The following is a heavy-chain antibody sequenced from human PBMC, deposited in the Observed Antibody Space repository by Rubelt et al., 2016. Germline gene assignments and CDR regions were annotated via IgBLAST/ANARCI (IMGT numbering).Heavy chain of an antibody. J-gene: IGHJ5*02. CDR2: INPSGGST. CDR3: ARSPRYDFEDNWFDP. D-gene: IGHD3-3*01. Sequence: QVQLVQSGAEVKKPGASVKVSCKASGYTFTSYYMHWVRQAPGQGLEWMGIINPSGGSTSYAQNFQGRVTRTRDTSTSTVYMELSSLRSEDTAVYYCARSPRYDFEDNWFDPWGQGTLVTVSS. CDR1: GYTFTSYY. V-gene: IGHV1-46*01.